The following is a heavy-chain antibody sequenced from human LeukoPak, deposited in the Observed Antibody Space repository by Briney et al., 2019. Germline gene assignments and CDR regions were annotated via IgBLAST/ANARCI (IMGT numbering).Heavy chain of an antibody. CDR2: ISAYNGNT. J-gene: IGHJ4*02. V-gene: IGHV1-18*01. CDR3: AVGPNYFDY. CDR1: GYTFTTYG. Sequence: GASVKVSCKASGYTFTTYGIAWVRQAPGQGLEWMGWISAYNGNTNYAQRFQGRVTMTTDTSTSTAYMELRSLRSDGTAVYYCAVGPNYFDYWGQGTLVTVSS.